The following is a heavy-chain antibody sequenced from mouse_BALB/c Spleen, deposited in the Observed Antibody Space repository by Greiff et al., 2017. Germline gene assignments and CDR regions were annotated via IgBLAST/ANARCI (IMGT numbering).Heavy chain of an antibody. V-gene: IGHV14-3*02. Sequence: VQLKESGAELVKPGASVKLSCTASGFNIKDTYMHWVKQRPEQGLEWIGRIDPANGNTKYDPKFQGKATITADTSSNTAYLQLSSLTSEDTAVYYCARSGNIDYWGQGTTLTVSS. CDR3: ARSGNIDY. CDR2: IDPANGNT. CDR1: GFNIKDTY. D-gene: IGHD2-1*01. J-gene: IGHJ2*01.